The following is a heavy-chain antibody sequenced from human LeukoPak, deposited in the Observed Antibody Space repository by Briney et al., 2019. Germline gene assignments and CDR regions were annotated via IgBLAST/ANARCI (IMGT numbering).Heavy chain of an antibody. J-gene: IGHJ4*02. CDR1: GYIFSDYS. CDR2: ISLGSDNT. D-gene: IGHD3-22*01. Sequence: ASVKVSCKASGYIFSDYSMHWVRQAPGQRPEWMGWISLGSDNTKYSQKFQGRVTVTRDTSASTVYMKLSNLRSGDTAVYYCARGRYYDDSSVYFFDYWGQGTLVTVSS. CDR3: ARGRYYDDSSVYFFDY. V-gene: IGHV1-3*01.